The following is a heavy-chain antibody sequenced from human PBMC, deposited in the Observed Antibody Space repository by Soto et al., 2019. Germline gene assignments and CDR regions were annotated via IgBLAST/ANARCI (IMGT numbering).Heavy chain of an antibody. CDR1: GGSISSGGYY. CDR3: ASSRVGENWFDP. V-gene: IGHV4-31*03. CDR2: IYYSGST. J-gene: IGHJ5*02. Sequence: SETLSLTCTVSGGSISSGGYYWSWIRQHPGKGLEWIGYIYYSGSTYYNPSLKSRVTISVDTSKNQFSLKLSSVTAADTAVYYCASSRVGENWFDPWGQGTLVTVSS. D-gene: IGHD2-2*01.